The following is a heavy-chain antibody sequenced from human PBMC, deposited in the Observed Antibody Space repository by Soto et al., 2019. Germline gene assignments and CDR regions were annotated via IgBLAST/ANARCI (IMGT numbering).Heavy chain of an antibody. V-gene: IGHV3-53*01. J-gene: IGHJ6*02. CDR1: GFSINSNY. CDR2: LYTGGTT. Sequence: GGSLRLSCVVSGFSINSNYMSWVRQAPGMGLEWVSVLYTGGTTYTAHSVEGRFTISRDNSKNTLYLQMNNLRVEDTAIYFCARDRNHALDVWGQGXTVTVYS. CDR3: ARDRNHALDV.